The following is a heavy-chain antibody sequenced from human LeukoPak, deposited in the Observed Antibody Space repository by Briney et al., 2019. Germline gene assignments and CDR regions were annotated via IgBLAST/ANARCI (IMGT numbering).Heavy chain of an antibody. CDR2: ISGSGGGST. D-gene: IGHD3-22*01. Sequence: GGSLRLSCAASGFTFSGYAMRWVRQAPGKGLEWVSGISGSGGGSTYYADSVEGRFTISRDNSKNTLYLQMNSLRAEDTAVYYCAFTNYYDSSGYYAPRLDYWGQGTLVTVSS. CDR1: GFTFSGYA. J-gene: IGHJ4*02. CDR3: AFTNYYDSSGYYAPRLDY. V-gene: IGHV3-23*01.